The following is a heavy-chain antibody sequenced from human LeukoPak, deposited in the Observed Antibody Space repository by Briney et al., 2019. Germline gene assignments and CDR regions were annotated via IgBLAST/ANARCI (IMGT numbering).Heavy chain of an antibody. Sequence: GASVKVSCKASGGTFSSYAISGVRQAPGQGLECMGGIIPIFGTENYAQKFKGRVTITADESTSTAYMELSSLRSEDTAVYYCARALDYYGSRGYFDYWGQGTLVTVSS. V-gene: IGHV1-69*13. J-gene: IGHJ4*02. CDR2: IIPIFGTE. CDR1: GGTFSSYA. CDR3: ARALDYYGSRGYFDY. D-gene: IGHD3-10*01.